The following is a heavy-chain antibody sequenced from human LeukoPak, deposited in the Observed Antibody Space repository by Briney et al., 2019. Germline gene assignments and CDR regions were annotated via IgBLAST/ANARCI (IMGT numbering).Heavy chain of an antibody. D-gene: IGHD3-10*01. CDR1: GGSISSYY. J-gene: IGHJ6*02. CDR3: ARSSWSGSGSYYYYYYGMDV. CDR2: IYYSGST. Sequence: SETLSLTCTVSGGSISSYYWSWIRQPPGKGLEWIGYIYYSGSTNYNPSLKSRVTISVDTSKNQFSLKLSSVTAADTAVYYCARSSWSGSGSYYYYYYGMDVWGQRTTVTVSS. V-gene: IGHV4-59*01.